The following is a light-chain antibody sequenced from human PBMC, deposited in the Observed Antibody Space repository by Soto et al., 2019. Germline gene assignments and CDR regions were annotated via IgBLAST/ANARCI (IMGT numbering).Light chain of an antibody. Sequence: DIQMTQSPSSLTASVGERVTITCRASRSISDYLNWYQQRPGKAPQLLISSASTLQIGVPSGFSGGTSGTDFTLPISSLQPEHLGTYCSQQSYSSPFTFGPGT. CDR2: SAS. CDR3: QQSYSSPFT. CDR1: RSISDY. J-gene: IGKJ3*01. V-gene: IGKV1-39*01.